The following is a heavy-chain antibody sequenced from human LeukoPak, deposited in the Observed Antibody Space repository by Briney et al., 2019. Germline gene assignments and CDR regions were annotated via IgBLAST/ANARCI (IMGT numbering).Heavy chain of an antibody. CDR3: ARVVRLTYYYYYMDV. J-gene: IGHJ6*03. CDR1: GGSISSYY. V-gene: IGHV4-59*12. CDR2: MYYTGST. Sequence: SETLSLTCTVSGGSISSYYWSWIRQPPGKGLEWIGYMYYTGSTNYKSSLRSRVTISVDTSKNQFSLKLSSVTAADTAVYHCARVVRLTYYYYYMDVWGKGTTVTVSS.